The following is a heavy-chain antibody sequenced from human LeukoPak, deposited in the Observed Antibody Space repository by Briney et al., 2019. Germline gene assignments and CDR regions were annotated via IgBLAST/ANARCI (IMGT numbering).Heavy chain of an antibody. CDR1: GFTFSSYG. CDR3: ARGGGQPNYFDY. V-gene: IGHV3-30*03. J-gene: IGHJ4*02. D-gene: IGHD1-1*01. Sequence: PGGSLRLSCAASGFTFSSYGMHWVRQAPGKGLEWVAVISYDGSNKYYADSVKGRFTISRDNSKNTLYLQMNSLRAEDTAVYYCARGGGQPNYFDYWGQGTLVTVSS. CDR2: ISYDGSNK.